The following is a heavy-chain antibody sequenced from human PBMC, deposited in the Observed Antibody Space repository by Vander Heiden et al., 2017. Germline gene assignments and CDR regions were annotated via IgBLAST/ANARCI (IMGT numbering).Heavy chain of an antibody. CDR2: IKQDGSDP. V-gene: IGHV3-7*01. CDR1: AFTFRSYW. Sequence: EMQLVESGGGSVQPGGSLRLSCAASAFTFRSYWMSWVRQAPGKGLEWVANIKQDGSDPHYVDSVKGRFTISRDNAKNSLFLQMNSLRAEDTAVYYCARDDNWNYVTPSDYWGQGTLVTVSS. CDR3: ARDDNWNYVTPSDY. D-gene: IGHD1-7*01. J-gene: IGHJ4*02.